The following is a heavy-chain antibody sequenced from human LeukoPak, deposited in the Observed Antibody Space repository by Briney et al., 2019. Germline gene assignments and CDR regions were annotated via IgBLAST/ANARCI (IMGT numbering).Heavy chain of an antibody. CDR2: IIPIFGTA. CDR3: ARETGSRGSAFDI. J-gene: IGHJ3*02. V-gene: IGHV1-69*06. CDR1: GYTFTSYY. D-gene: IGHD1-26*01. Sequence: SVKVSCKASGYTFTSYYMHWVRQAPGQGLEWMGGIIPIFGTANYAQKFQGRVTITADKSTSTAYMELSSLRSEDTAVYYCARETGSRGSAFDIWGQGTMVTVSS.